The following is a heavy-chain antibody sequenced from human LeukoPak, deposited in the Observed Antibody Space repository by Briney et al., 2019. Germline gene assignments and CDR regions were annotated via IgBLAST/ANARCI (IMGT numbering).Heavy chain of an antibody. J-gene: IGHJ3*02. Sequence: SETLSLTCTVSGGSISSYYWSWIRQPPGKGLEWIGYIYYSGSTNYNPSLKSRVTISVDTSKNQFSLKLSSVTAADTAVYYCARVDLDYYGSGSPDSAHDAFDIWGKGTMVTVSS. CDR1: GGSISSYY. CDR2: IYYSGST. D-gene: IGHD3-10*01. CDR3: ARVDLDYYGSGSPDSAHDAFDI. V-gene: IGHV4-59*01.